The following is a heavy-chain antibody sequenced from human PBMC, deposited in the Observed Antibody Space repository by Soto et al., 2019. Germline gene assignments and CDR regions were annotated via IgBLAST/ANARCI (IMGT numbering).Heavy chain of an antibody. V-gene: IGHV3-30*03. CDR2: ISYDGRKT. Sequence: QVQLVESGGGVVQPGRSLRLSCRASGFTFSTFGTHWVRQVPGKGLEWVAVISYDGRKTYYADSVKGRFTISRDNSRSTLYLQMSSLRREDTAVYYCAIINDFWSAWTGQPYWGQGIQVTVSS. D-gene: IGHD3-3*01. CDR3: AIINDFWSAWTGQPY. J-gene: IGHJ4*02. CDR1: GFTFSTFG.